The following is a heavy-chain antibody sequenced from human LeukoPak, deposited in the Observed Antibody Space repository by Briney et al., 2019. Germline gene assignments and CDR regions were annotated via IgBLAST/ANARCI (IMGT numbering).Heavy chain of an antibody. CDR3: AKLQGYCSSTSCYGFDY. CDR1: GYSFTSYW. V-gene: IGHV5-51*01. D-gene: IGHD2-2*01. J-gene: IGHJ4*02. Sequence: GESLKVSCKGSGYSFTSYWIGWVRQMPGKGLEWMGIIYPGDSDTRYSPSFQGQVTISADKSISTAYLQWSSLKASDTAMYYSAKLQGYCSSTSCYGFDYWGQGTLVTVSS. CDR2: IYPGDSDT.